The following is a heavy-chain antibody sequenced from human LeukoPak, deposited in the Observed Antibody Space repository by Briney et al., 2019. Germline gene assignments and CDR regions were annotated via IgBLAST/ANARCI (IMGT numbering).Heavy chain of an antibody. CDR1: GFTFGSYG. D-gene: IGHD3-10*01. Sequence: GRSLRLSCAASGFTFGSYGMHWVRQAPGKGLEWVAVIWYDGSNKYYADSVKGRFTISRDNSKNTLYLQMNSLRAEDTAVYYCASLYGSGSSLFDYWGQGTLVTVSS. V-gene: IGHV3-33*01. CDR3: ASLYGSGSSLFDY. J-gene: IGHJ4*02. CDR2: IWYDGSNK.